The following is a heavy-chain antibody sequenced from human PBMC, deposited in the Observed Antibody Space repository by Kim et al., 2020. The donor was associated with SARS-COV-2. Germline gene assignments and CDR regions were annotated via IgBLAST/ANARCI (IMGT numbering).Heavy chain of an antibody. CDR3: ATDLAQWLASRYFYVMDV. Sequence: GGSLRLSCAASGFTFRNYALHWVRQAPGKGLEWVAVISYDGSNNYYADAVKGRFTISRDNSKDTLYLHMNSLGSDDTALYYGATDLAQWLASRYFYVMDVCGGGTTVTVSS. V-gene: IGHV3-30*03. CDR1: GFTFRNYA. J-gene: IGHJ6*01. CDR2: ISYDGSNN. D-gene: IGHD6-19*01.